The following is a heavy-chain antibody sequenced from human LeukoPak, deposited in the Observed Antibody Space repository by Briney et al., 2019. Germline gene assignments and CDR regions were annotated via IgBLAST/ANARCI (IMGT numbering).Heavy chain of an antibody. V-gene: IGHV4-59*01. J-gene: IGHJ5*02. D-gene: IGHD3-22*01. CDR3: ARGRYHYDSSGYPYNWFDP. CDR2: IYHGGST. Sequence: SETLSLTCIVSRGSINTYYWSWIRQPPGKGLEWIGYIYHGGSTNYNPSLKSRVTISGDTSKNKFFLNLSSVTAADTAMYYCARGRYHYDSSGYPYNWFDPWGQGTLVTVSS. CDR1: RGSINTYY.